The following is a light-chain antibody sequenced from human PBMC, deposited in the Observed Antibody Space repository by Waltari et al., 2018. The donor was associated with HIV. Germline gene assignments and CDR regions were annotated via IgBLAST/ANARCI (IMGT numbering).Light chain of an antibody. J-gene: IGLJ2*01. V-gene: IGLV1-44*01. CDR3: ASWEDSLNGVV. CDR1: SSNIGRTS. Sequence: QSVLTQPPSASGTPGQRVTMSCSGSSSNIGRTSVNWYQQLPGTAPKLLIDSDNQRPFGVPDRFSRSKSGTSGSLAISGLQSEDEAVYYCASWEDSLNGVVFGGGTKLTVL. CDR2: SDN.